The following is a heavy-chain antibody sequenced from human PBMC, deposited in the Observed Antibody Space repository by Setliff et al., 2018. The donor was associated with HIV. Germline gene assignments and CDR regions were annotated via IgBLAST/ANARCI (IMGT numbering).Heavy chain of an antibody. CDR3: ARERSGGSCYSCNYYYMDV. V-gene: IGHV4-61*08. CDR1: GGSISSGAYY. J-gene: IGHJ6*03. D-gene: IGHD2-15*01. CDR2: IYDNEKT. Sequence: TSETLSLTCTVSGGSISSGAYYWSWIRQPPGKGLEWIGYIYDNEKTFYNPSLKSRVTISVDTSKNQFSLKVSSVTAADTAVYYCARERSGGSCYSCNYYYMDVWGKGTTVTVSS.